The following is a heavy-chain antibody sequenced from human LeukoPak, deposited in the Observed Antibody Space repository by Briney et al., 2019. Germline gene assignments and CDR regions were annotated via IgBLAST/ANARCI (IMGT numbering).Heavy chain of an antibody. CDR3: ARAGYYDRSGYFLDY. J-gene: IGHJ4*02. Sequence: PSGTLSLTCTVSGGSIRNYYWSWIRQPPGRGLEWIGYIYYSGSTNYNPSLKSRVTISVDTSKNQFSLKLSSVTAADTAVYYCARAGYYDRSGYFLDYWGQGTVVTVSS. CDR1: GGSIRNYY. V-gene: IGHV4-59*01. D-gene: IGHD3-22*01. CDR2: IYYSGST.